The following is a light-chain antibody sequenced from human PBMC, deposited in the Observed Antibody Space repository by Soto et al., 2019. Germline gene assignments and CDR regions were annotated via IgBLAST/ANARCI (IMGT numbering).Light chain of an antibody. CDR2: EVS. V-gene: IGLV2-14*01. Sequence: QSVLTQPASVSGSPGQSITISCTGTSSDVGAYNRVSWYQQHSGKAPKLMIYEVSNRPSGVSNRFSGSKSGNTASLTISGLQAEDEADYYCLSYTTSSSYVFGTGTTVTVL. CDR3: LSYTTSSSYV. J-gene: IGLJ1*01. CDR1: SSDVGAYNR.